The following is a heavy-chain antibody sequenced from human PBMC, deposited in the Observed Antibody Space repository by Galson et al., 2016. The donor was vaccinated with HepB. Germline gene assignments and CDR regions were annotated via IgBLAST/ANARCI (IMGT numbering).Heavy chain of an antibody. CDR3: ARLRWELSPRFDP. D-gene: IGHD1-26*01. V-gene: IGHV4-39*01. J-gene: IGHJ5*02. Sequence: LSLTCTVSGGSISSGSISNSSYYWGWIRQPPGKGLEWIGSIYYTGSTYYNPSLKRRVTISVDTSKNQFSLKQNSVTAADTAVYYCARLRWELSPRFDPWGQGTLVTVSS. CDR2: IYYTGST. CDR1: GGSISSGSISNSSYY.